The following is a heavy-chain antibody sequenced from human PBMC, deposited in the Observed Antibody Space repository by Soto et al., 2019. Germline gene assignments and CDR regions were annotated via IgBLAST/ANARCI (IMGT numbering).Heavy chain of an antibody. V-gene: IGHV3-23*01. Sequence: EVQVLESGGGLVQPGGSLRLSCAATGFTFSDFAMSWVRQAPGKGLEWVSRIYGGGNGPHYADSVKGRVTISRDNSKNTLYLQMNSLRAEDTAVYYCAKMEGMDPWAYSLDYWGQGPLVTVSS. J-gene: IGHJ4*02. CDR2: IYGGGNGP. CDR1: GFTFSDFA. D-gene: IGHD2-2*03. CDR3: AKMEGMDPWAYSLDY.